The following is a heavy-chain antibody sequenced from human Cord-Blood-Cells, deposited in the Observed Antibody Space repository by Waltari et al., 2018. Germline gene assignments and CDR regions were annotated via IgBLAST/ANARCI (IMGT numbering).Heavy chain of an antibody. CDR2: IYSGGST. D-gene: IGHD2-2*01. Sequence: VHLVVSVGGLLQPGGFLRHSCSASRFIVSSSYISRVRRAPGKGLEWVSVIYSGGSTYYADSVKGRFTISRDNSRNTLYLQMNSLRAEDTAVYYCARGFCSSTSCYAFDIWGQGTMVTVSS. CDR3: ARGFCSSTSCYAFDI. CDR1: RFIVSSSY. J-gene: IGHJ3*02. V-gene: IGHV3-53*01.